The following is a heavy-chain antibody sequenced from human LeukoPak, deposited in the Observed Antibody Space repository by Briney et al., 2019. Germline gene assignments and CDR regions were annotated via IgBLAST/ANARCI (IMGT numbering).Heavy chain of an antibody. Sequence: SVKVSCKASGGTFSSYAISWVRQAPGQGLEWMGGIIPIFGTANYAQKFQGRVTITADESTSTAYMELSSLRSEDTAVYYCARVKGQYCSGGSCHINWLDPWGQGTLVTVSS. D-gene: IGHD2-15*01. V-gene: IGHV1-69*13. CDR1: GGTFSSYA. J-gene: IGHJ5*02. CDR3: ARVKGQYCSGGSCHINWLDP. CDR2: IIPIFGTA.